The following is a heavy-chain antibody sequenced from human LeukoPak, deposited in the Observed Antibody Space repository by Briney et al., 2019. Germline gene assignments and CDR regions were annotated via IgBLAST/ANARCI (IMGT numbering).Heavy chain of an antibody. V-gene: IGHV4-34*01. J-gene: IGHJ4*02. D-gene: IGHD6-13*01. CDR3: ARSARYGIAAAGTIIDY. CDR2: VNHSGST. CDR1: GGSFSGYY. Sequence: SETLSLTCAVYGGSFSGYYWSWIRQPPGKGLEWIGEVNHSGSTNYNPSLKSRVTISVDTSKNQFSLKLSSVTAADTAVYYCARSARYGIAAAGTIIDYWGQGTLVTVSS.